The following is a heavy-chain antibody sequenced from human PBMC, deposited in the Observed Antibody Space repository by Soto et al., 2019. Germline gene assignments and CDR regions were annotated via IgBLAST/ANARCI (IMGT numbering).Heavy chain of an antibody. CDR3: ARDAMSTVIPYYYYDGMDV. V-gene: IGHV4-59*01. J-gene: IGHJ6*02. CDR2: ISCSGST. CDR1: GGSISTYY. Sequence: QVQLQESGPGLVKPSETLSLTCTVSGGSISTYYWRWIRQPPGKGLEWIGYISCSGSTNYNPSLKSRPTISIGRSKTPFALKMSSVTAADTAVYYCARDAMSTVIPYYYYDGMDVWGRGTTVTVSS. D-gene: IGHD4-17*01.